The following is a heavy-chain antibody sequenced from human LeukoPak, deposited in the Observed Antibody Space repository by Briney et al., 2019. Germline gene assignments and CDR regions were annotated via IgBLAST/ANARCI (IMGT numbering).Heavy chain of an antibody. J-gene: IGHJ4*02. Sequence: ASVKVSCKASGYTFSSYGISWVRQAPGQGPEWMGWISAYNGNTHYAQKLQGRVTMTTDTSTSTAYMELRSLRSDDTAVYYCASGYCSSTSCYTFDYWGQGTLVTVSS. CDR3: ASGYCSSTSCYTFDY. CDR2: ISAYNGNT. V-gene: IGHV1-18*01. CDR1: GYTFSSYG. D-gene: IGHD2-2*03.